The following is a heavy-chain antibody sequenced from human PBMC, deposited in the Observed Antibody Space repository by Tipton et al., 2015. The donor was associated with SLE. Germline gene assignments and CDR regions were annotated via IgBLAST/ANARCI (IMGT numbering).Heavy chain of an antibody. CDR3: ARGYCGCAASYVYKILAL. J-gene: IGHJ1*01. D-gene: IGHD2-21*01. V-gene: IGHV4-39*07. CDR2: LYYGGTT. CDR1: GGSFTTSEYL. Sequence: TLSLTCAVSGGSFTTSEYLLGWFRLPPGKVLERVGILYYGGTTYYNQSLKSPVSTSAGTSKNQFSLKLNSVTAADTAVYYCARGYCGCAASYVYKILALWRPGTVVAVS.